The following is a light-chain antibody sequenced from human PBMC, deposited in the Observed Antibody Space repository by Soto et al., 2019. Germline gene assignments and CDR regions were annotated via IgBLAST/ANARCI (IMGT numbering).Light chain of an antibody. CDR1: SSDFGAYNY. Sequence: QSVLTQPPSASGSPGQSVTISYTGTSSDFGAYNYVSWYQHHPGKVLKLMISEVTKQPSGVPDRFSGSTCGSTASITVSGLQVEDEADYYCCSPAGNSHYVFGTGTKVTVL. CDR2: EVT. J-gene: IGLJ1*01. V-gene: IGLV2-8*01. CDR3: CSPAGNSHYV.